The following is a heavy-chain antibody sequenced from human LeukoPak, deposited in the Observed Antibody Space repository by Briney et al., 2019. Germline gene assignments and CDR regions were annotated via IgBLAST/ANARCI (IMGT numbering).Heavy chain of an antibody. D-gene: IGHD6-13*01. CDR2: ISSSGSTI. V-gene: IGHV3-48*03. J-gene: IGHJ4*02. CDR3: ATPPTNARGQQAMV. CDR1: GFTFSSYE. Sequence: HPGGSLRLSCAASGFTFSSYETNWVRQAPGKGLEWVSYISSSGSTIYYADSVKGRFTISRDNAKNSLYLQMNSLRPEDTAVYYCATPPTNARGQQAMVWGQGTLVTVSS.